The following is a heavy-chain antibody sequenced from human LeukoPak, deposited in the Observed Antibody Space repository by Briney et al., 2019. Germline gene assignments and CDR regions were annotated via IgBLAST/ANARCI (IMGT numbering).Heavy chain of an antibody. CDR2: ISGSGGST. CDR3: AKNPAPLYGSGRNFDY. Sequence: GGSLRLSCAASGFTFSSYAMSWVRQAPGKGLEWVSAISGSGGSTYYADSVKGRFTISRDNSKNTLYLQMNSLRAEDTAVYYCAKNPAPLYGSGRNFDYWGQGTLVTVSS. D-gene: IGHD3-10*01. V-gene: IGHV3-23*01. CDR1: GFTFSSYA. J-gene: IGHJ4*02.